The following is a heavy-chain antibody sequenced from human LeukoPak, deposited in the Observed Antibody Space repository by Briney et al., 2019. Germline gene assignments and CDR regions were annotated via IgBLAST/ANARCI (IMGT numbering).Heavy chain of an antibody. J-gene: IGHJ4*02. V-gene: IGHV3-23*01. D-gene: IGHD3-22*01. CDR3: ARSHSSDHPDLDY. Sequence: GGSLRLTCTASGFTSTIYGMTWVRQAPGKGLEWVATISGTGARTYYADSAKGRFTISRDSSKNTVDLQMNSLRAEDTAVYYCARSHSSDHPDLDYWGQGTLVTVSS. CDR1: GFTSTIYG. CDR2: ISGTGART.